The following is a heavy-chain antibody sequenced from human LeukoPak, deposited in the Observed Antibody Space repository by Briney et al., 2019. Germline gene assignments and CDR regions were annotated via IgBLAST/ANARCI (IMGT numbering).Heavy chain of an antibody. CDR3: ARVARYCSSTSCSFSPRFDP. D-gene: IGHD2-2*01. CDR2: INPNSGGT. CDR1: GYTFTGYY. V-gene: IGHV1-2*02. J-gene: IGHJ5*02. Sequence: ASVKVSCKASGYTFTGYYMHWVRRAPGQGLEWMGWINPNSGGTNYAQKFQGRVTMTRDTSISTAYMELSRLRSDDTAVYYCARVARYCSSTSCSFSPRFDPWGQGTLVTVSS.